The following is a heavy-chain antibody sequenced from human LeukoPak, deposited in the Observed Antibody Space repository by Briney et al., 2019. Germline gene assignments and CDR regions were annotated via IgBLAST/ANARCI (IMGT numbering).Heavy chain of an antibody. CDR2: INPNSGGK. D-gene: IGHD2-8*01. Sequence: ASVTVSCKASGYTFTGYYMHWVRQAPGQGLGWMGWINPNSGGKTYAQKFQGRVTMTRDTSISTAYMELSRLGSDDTAVYYCARDQGYCTNGVCPDYWGQGTLVTVSS. V-gene: IGHV1-2*02. CDR1: GYTFTGYY. CDR3: ARDQGYCTNGVCPDY. J-gene: IGHJ4*02.